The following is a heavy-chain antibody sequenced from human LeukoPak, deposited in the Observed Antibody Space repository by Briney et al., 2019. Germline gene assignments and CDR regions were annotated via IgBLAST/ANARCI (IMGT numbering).Heavy chain of an antibody. D-gene: IGHD2-15*01. V-gene: IGHV1-2*02. J-gene: IGHJ1*01. CDR3: ARDFRRGGSVEYFQH. Sequence: ASVKVSCKASGYTFTDYYIHWVRQAPGQGPEWMCWINPNTGGTIYALKFQGRVTVTRDTSISTVSMDLSRLSSDDTAVYYCARDFRRGGSVEYFQHWGQGTLVTVSS. CDR1: GYTFTDYY. CDR2: INPNTGGT.